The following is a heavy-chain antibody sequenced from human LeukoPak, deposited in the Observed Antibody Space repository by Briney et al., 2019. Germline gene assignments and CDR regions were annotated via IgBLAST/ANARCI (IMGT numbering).Heavy chain of an antibody. CDR1: GLTFSSHS. J-gene: IGHJ4*02. D-gene: IGHD5-24*01. Sequence: PGGSLRLSCAVSGLTFSSHSMNWVRQAPGKGLEWLSHISSSSSTIYYADSVKGRFTISRDNAKNSLYLQMNSLSAEDTAIYYCARDRRDGYNVLDYWGQGTLVTVSS. CDR3: ARDRRDGYNVLDY. V-gene: IGHV3-48*04. CDR2: ISSSSSTI.